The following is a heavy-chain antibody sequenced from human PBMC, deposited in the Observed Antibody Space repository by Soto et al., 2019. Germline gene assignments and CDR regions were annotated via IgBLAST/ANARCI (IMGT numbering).Heavy chain of an antibody. Sequence: TSETLSLTCTVSGGSISSYYWSWIRQPPGKGLEWIGYIYYSGSTDYNPSLKSRVTISVDTSRNQFSLKLNSVTAADTAVYYCARHPLGARPEKFDYWGQGTLVTVSS. CDR2: IYYSGST. J-gene: IGHJ4*02. D-gene: IGHD6-6*01. CDR1: GGSISSYY. V-gene: IGHV4-59*01. CDR3: ARHPLGARPEKFDY.